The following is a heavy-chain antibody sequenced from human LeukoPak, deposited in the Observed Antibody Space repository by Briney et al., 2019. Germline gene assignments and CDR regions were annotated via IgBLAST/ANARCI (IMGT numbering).Heavy chain of an antibody. CDR3: AGTERSLDAFDI. D-gene: IGHD1-1*01. CDR2: IYYSGST. Sequence: SETLSLTCTVSGGSISSSSYYWGWIRQPPGKGLEWIGSIYYSGSTYYNPSLKSRVTISVDTSKNQFSLKLSSVTAADTAVYYCAGTERSLDAFDIWGQGTMVTVSS. J-gene: IGHJ3*02. V-gene: IGHV4-39*01. CDR1: GGSISSSSYY.